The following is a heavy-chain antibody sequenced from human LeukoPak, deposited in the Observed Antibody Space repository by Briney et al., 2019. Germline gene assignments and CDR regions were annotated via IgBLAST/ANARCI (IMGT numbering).Heavy chain of an antibody. V-gene: IGHV3-74*01. CDR3: ATKQWLAPPPDS. J-gene: IGHJ4*02. CDR1: GFTFIKYW. D-gene: IGHD6-19*01. Sequence: GGSLRLSCAASGFTFIKYWMLWVRQAPGKGLESVSRINTDGTVTTYADSVKGRFTVSRDNADSTMFLQMNSVRDEDTAVYYCATKQWLAPPPDSWGQGTPVTASS. CDR2: INTDGTVT.